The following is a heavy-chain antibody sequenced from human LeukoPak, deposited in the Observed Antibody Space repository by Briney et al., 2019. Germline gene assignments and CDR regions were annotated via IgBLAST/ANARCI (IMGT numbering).Heavy chain of an antibody. CDR3: AKDRSSTLDDAFDF. CDR1: GFTFGDYA. V-gene: IGHV3-9*03. CDR2: IDRNSSHT. Sequence: GGSLRLSCVSSGFTFGDYAMRWVRQTPGKGLEWVSGIDRNSSHTVYTDSVKGRFTISRDNANNSLYLQMSSLRAEDMALYYCAKDRSSTLDDAFDFWGQGTMVTVSS. J-gene: IGHJ3*01. D-gene: IGHD2-2*01.